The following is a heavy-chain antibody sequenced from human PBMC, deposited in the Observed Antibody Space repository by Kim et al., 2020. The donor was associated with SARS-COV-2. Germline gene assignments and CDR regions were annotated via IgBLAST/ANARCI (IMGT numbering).Heavy chain of an antibody. CDR2: ISSSSSYT. Sequence: GGSLRLSCAASGFTFSDYYMSWIRQAPGKGLEWVSYISSSSSYTNYADSVKGRFTISRDNAKNSLYLQMNSLRAEDTAVYYCARVGYDYVGGGYLDYYYYYVRDVWGERTTVTVSS. CDR1: GFTFSDYY. CDR3: ARVGYDYVGGGYLDYYYYYVRDV. D-gene: IGHD3-16*02. J-gene: IGHJ6*04. V-gene: IGHV3-11*05.